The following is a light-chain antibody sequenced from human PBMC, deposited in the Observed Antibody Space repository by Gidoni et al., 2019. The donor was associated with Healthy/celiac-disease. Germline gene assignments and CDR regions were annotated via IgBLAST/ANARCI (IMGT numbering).Light chain of an antibody. CDR3: QQFNSYPHT. CDR1: QGISSA. CDR2: DAS. J-gene: IGKJ4*01. V-gene: IGKV1-13*02. Sequence: AIQLPQSPSSLSASVGDRVTITCRASQGISSALAWYQQKPGKAPKLLTYDASSLESGVPSRFSGSGSGTDFTLTSSSLQPEDFATYYCQQFNSYPHTFXGXTKVEIK.